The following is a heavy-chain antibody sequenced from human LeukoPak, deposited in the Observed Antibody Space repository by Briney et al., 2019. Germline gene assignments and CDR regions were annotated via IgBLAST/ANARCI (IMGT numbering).Heavy chain of an antibody. CDR2: IYYSGST. V-gene: IGHV4-59*01. J-gene: IGHJ6*04. D-gene: IGHD3-9*01. CDR1: GGSISSYY. Sequence: PETLSLTCTVSGGSISSYYWSWIRQPPGKGLEWIGYIYYSGSTNYNPSLKSRVTISVDTSKNQFSLKLSSVTAADTAVYYCARGDDILTGYYAGPVWGKGTTVTISS. CDR3: ARGDDILTGYYAGPV.